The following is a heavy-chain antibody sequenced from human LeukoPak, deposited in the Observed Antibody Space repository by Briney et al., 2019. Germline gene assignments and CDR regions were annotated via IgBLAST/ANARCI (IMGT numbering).Heavy chain of an antibody. Sequence: GGSLRLSCVGALGSHWMGWVRQAPGKGLEWISTTNSGGTSTYYAESVKGRFTISRDNSKNTLYLQMSSLRVEDTAVYYCAKQSYARSLGEGGPGTLVSVSS. CDR2: TNSGGTST. D-gene: IGHD2-8*01. CDR3: AKQSYARSLGE. CDR1: LGSHW. J-gene: IGHJ4*02. V-gene: IGHV3-23*01.